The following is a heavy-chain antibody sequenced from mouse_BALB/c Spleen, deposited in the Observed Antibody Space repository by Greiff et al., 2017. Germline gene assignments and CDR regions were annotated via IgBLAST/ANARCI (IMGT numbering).Heavy chain of an antibody. J-gene: IGHJ3*01. CDR3: ARGRYDWFAY. CDR2: ISYSGST. D-gene: IGHD2-14*01. V-gene: IGHV3-2*02. Sequence: EVQLQESGPGLVKPSQSLSLTCTVTGYSITSDYAWNWIRQFPGNKLEWMGYISYSGSTSYNPSLKSRISITRDTSKNQFFLQLNSVTTEDTATYYCARGRYDWFAYWGQGTLVTVSA. CDR1: GYSITSDYA.